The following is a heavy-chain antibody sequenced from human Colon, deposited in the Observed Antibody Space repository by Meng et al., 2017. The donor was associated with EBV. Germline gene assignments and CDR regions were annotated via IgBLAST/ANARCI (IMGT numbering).Heavy chain of an antibody. J-gene: IGHJ4*02. Sequence: QVQLQESGPGLVKPSQTLSLTCSVSGGSISSGDSYWSWIRQPPGKGLEWIGYIYYSGSTYYNPSLRSRITISVDTSKNQFSLRLRSVTAADTAVYYCASYGPCFDNNCPLSSFDHWGQGTLVTVSS. D-gene: IGHD1-20*01. CDR3: ASYGPCFDNNCPLSSFDH. CDR2: IYYSGST. V-gene: IGHV4-30-4*01. CDR1: GGSISSGDSY.